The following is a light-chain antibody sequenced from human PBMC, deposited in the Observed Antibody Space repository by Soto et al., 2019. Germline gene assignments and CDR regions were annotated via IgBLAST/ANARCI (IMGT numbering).Light chain of an antibody. CDR1: HSVNSH. CDR2: GAS. CDR3: QQYNIWPPYT. V-gene: IGKV3-15*01. J-gene: IGKJ5*01. Sequence: MMMTQSPATLSVSPGERVTLSCRSSHSVNSHVAWYQQKPGQAPRLLLYGASTRATGIPVRFSGSGFGTEFTLTISSLQSEDVALYYCQQYNIWPPYTFGQGTRLEIK.